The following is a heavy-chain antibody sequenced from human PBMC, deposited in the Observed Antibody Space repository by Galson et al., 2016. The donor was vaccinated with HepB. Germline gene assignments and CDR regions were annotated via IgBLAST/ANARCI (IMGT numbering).Heavy chain of an antibody. CDR1: GFTLSKYH. V-gene: IGHV3-30-3*01. CDR3: TREANDAFDS. J-gene: IGHJ3*02. CDR2: SFHDEDYT. Sequence: SLRLSCAVSGFTLSKYHMHWVRQAPGKGLEWVALSFHDEDYTYYPDSVKGRFTISRDNTKGTVYLHMNSLRDEDTAVYYCTREANDAFDSWGQGTMVTVSS.